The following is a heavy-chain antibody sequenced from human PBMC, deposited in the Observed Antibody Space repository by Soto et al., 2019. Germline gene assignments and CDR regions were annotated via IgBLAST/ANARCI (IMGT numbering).Heavy chain of an antibody. J-gene: IGHJ6*02. CDR1: GGSISSYY. V-gene: IGHV4-59*01. CDR2: IYYSGST. Sequence: QVQLQESGPGLVKPSETLSLTCTVSGGSISSYYWSWIRQPPGKGLEWIGYIYYSGSTNYNPSLKSRVPISVDTSKNQFSLKLSSVTAADTAVYYCASGAYSSSWYRYYYGMDVWGQGTTVTVSS. CDR3: ASGAYSSSWYRYYYGMDV. D-gene: IGHD6-13*01.